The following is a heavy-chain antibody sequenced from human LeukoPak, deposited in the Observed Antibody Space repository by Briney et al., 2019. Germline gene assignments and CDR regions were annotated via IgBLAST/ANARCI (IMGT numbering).Heavy chain of an antibody. D-gene: IGHD1-26*01. Sequence: SETLSLTCAVYGGSLSGYYWSWIRQPPGKGLEWIGEINHSGSSNYNPSFKSRVTISVDTSKNQFSLKLNSVTAADTAVYYCARVGSVGATTGWAFDIWGQGTMVTVSS. CDR3: ARVGSVGATTGWAFDI. CDR2: INHSGSS. V-gene: IGHV4-34*01. CDR1: GGSLSGYY. J-gene: IGHJ3*02.